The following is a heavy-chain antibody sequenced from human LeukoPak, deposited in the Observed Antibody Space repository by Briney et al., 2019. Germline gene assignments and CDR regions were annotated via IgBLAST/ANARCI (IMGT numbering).Heavy chain of an antibody. J-gene: IGHJ4*02. CDR1: EFTFSRHG. Sequence: QPGRSLRLSCAPSEFTFSRHGMHWVRQAPGKGLEWVAIISNDGSRKYYAHSMEGRFTISRDNSKNTLYLQMDSLRAEDTAVYYCARDRAWNYFDYWGQETLVTVSS. D-gene: IGHD3-3*01. CDR3: ARDRAWNYFDY. V-gene: IGHV3-30*03. CDR2: ISNDGSRK.